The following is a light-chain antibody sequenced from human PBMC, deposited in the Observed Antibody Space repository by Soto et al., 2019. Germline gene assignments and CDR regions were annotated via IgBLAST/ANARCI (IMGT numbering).Light chain of an antibody. CDR1: SSNIGSNY. V-gene: IGLV1-47*02. J-gene: IGLJ3*02. CDR3: AAWDDSLSGWV. Sequence: QSVLTQPPSASGTPGQRVTISCSGSSSNIGSNYVYWYQQLPGTAPKLLIYSNNQRPSGVPDRFSGSKSGTSASMAISGLRSEDEDDYYCAAWDDSLSGWVFGGGTKVTVL. CDR2: SNN.